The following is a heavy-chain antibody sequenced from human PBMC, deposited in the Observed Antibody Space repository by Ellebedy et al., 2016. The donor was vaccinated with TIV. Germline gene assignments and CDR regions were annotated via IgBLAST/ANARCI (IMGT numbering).Heavy chain of an antibody. J-gene: IGHJ4*02. CDR3: AKVGTRDYDSSAWYFDY. CDR2: ISGSGGST. D-gene: IGHD3-22*01. Sequence: GESLKISXAASGFTFSSYAMSWVRQAPGKGLEWVSAISGSGGSTYYADSVKGRFTISRDNSKNTLYLQMNSLRAEDTAVYYCAKVGTRDYDSSAWYFDYWGQGTLVTVSS. V-gene: IGHV3-23*01. CDR1: GFTFSSYA.